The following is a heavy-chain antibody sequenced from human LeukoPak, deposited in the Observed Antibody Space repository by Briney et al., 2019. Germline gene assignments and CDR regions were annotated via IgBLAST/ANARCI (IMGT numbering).Heavy chain of an antibody. CDR3: ARGNIVVEVAALGDFQH. Sequence: GGSLRLSCAASGFTFSSYAMHWVRQAPGKGLEWVAVISYDGSNKYYADSVKGRFTISRDNSKNTLYLQMNSLRGDDTAVYYCARGNIVVEVAALGDFQHWGQGTLVTVSS. CDR1: GFTFSSYA. D-gene: IGHD2-15*01. CDR2: ISYDGSNK. V-gene: IGHV3-30-3*01. J-gene: IGHJ1*01.